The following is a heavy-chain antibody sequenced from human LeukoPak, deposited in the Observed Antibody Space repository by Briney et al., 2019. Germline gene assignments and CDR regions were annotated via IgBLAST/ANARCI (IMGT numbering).Heavy chain of an antibody. CDR2: INPNSGGT. CDR1: GYTFTGYY. J-gene: IGHJ5*02. CDR3: ARGLQYYDFWSGYST. Sequence: ASVKVSCKASGYTFTGYYMHWVRQAPGQGLEWMGWINPNSGGTNYAQKFQGRVTMIRDTSISTAYVELSRLRSDDTAVYYCARGLQYYDFWSGYSTWGQGTLVTVSS. V-gene: IGHV1-2*02. D-gene: IGHD3-3*01.